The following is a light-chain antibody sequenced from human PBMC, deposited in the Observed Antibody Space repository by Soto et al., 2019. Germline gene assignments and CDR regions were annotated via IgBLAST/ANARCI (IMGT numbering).Light chain of an antibody. CDR2: DVS. J-gene: IGLJ2*01. V-gene: IGLV2-14*01. CDR1: SSDVGRYNY. Sequence: QSALTQPASVSGSPGQSITISCTGTSSDVGRYNYVSWCQQHPGKAPKLIIYDVSNRPSGVSNRFPGSKSGNTASLTISGLQAEDEADYYCSSYTSSGTVVFGGGTKLTVL. CDR3: SSYTSSGTVV.